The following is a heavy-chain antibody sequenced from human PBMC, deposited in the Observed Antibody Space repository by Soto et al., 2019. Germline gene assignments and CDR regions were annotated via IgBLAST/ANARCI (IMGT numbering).Heavy chain of an antibody. CDR1: GFTFSSYG. V-gene: IGHV3-33*01. CDR3: ARDGGYYDFWSGVDY. D-gene: IGHD3-3*01. CDR2: IWYDGSNK. Sequence: GGSLRLSCAASGFTFSSYGMHWVRQAPGKGLEWVAVIWYDGSNKYYADSVKGRFTISRDNSKNTLYLQMNSLRAEDTAVYYCARDGGYYDFWSGVDYWGQGTLVTVSS. J-gene: IGHJ4*02.